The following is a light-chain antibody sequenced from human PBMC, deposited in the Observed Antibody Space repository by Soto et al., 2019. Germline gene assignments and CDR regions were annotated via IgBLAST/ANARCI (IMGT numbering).Light chain of an antibody. J-gene: IGKJ1*01. CDR1: QSVSDTY. CDR3: QFGTLVWT. V-gene: IGKV3-20*01. Sequence: EIVLTQSPGTLSLSPGERATISCRASQSVSDTYLAWYQQKPGQPPRLLIYGASNRATGIPDRFSGSGSGTDFTLTVSRLEPEDFAVYYCQFGTLVWTFGQGTKVEIK. CDR2: GAS.